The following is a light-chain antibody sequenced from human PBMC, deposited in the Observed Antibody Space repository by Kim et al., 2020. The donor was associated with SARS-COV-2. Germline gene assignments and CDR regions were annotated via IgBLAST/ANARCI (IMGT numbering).Light chain of an antibody. CDR2: GAS. Sequence: EIVLTQSPGTLSLSPGERATLSCRASQSVSSYLAWYQQKPGQAPRLLIYGASSRATGIPDRFSGSGSGTDFTLTISRLEPEDFAVYYCQQYGSSPGITFGQGTRLEI. J-gene: IGKJ5*01. CDR3: QQYGSSPGIT. V-gene: IGKV3-20*01. CDR1: QSVSSY.